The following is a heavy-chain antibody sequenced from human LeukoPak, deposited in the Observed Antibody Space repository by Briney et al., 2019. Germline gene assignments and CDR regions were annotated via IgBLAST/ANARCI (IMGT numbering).Heavy chain of an antibody. Sequence: SQTLSLTCAVSGSSISSGGYSWSWIRQPPGKGLEWIGYIYHSGSTYYNPSLKSRVTISVDRSKNQFSLKLSSVTAADTAVYYCASLDVFDAFDIWGQGSMVTVSS. CDR2: IYHSGST. D-gene: IGHD3-10*01. J-gene: IGHJ3*02. CDR3: ASLDVFDAFDI. V-gene: IGHV4-30-2*01. CDR1: GSSISSGGYS.